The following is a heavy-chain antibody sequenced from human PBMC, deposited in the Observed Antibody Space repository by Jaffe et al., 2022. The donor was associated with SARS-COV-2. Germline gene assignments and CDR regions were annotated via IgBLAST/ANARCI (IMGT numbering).Heavy chain of an antibody. V-gene: IGHV4-59*01. CDR1: GGSINTYY. D-gene: IGHD3-16*01. Sequence: QVQLHQSGPGLVKPSETLSLTCTVSGGSINTYYWTWIRQPPGKGLEWIGYIYYTGITNYNPSLNSRVTMSVDTSQNQFSLKVTSVTAADTAFYYCARGLDSRGYYFDYWGQGALVTVSS. CDR3: ARGLDSRGYYFDY. J-gene: IGHJ4*02. CDR2: IYYTGIT.